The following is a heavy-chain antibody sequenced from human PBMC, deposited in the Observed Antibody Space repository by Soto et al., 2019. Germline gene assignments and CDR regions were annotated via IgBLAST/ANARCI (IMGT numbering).Heavy chain of an antibody. Sequence: SETLSLTCAVYGGSFSGYYWSWIRQPPGKGLEWIGEINHSGSTNYNPSLKSRVTISVDTYKNQFSLKLSAVTAADTAVYYCARGLKGFDSLTGYVYYYCYMDVWRKGTTVTVSS. D-gene: IGHD3-9*01. CDR1: GGSFSGYY. CDR3: ARGLKGFDSLTGYVYYYCYMDV. V-gene: IGHV4-34*01. J-gene: IGHJ6*03. CDR2: INHSGST.